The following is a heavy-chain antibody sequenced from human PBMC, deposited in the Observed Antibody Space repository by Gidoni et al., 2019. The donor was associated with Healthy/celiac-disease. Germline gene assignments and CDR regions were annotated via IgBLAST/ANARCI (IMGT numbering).Heavy chain of an antibody. Sequence: EVQLVESGGVVVQPGGSLRLSCAASGFTFDDYTMHWVRQAPGKGLEWVSLISWDGGSTYYADSVKGRFTISRDNSKNSLYLQMNSLRTEDTALYYCAKGGRFLEWLSDFDYWGQGTLVTVSS. CDR2: ISWDGGST. D-gene: IGHD3-3*01. CDR3: AKGGRFLEWLSDFDY. J-gene: IGHJ4*02. CDR1: GFTFDDYT. V-gene: IGHV3-43*01.